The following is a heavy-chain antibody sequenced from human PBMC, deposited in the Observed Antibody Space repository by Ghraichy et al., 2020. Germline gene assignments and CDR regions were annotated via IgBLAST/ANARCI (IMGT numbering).Heavy chain of an antibody. J-gene: IGHJ3*02. D-gene: IGHD3-22*01. Sequence: SETLSLTCTVSGGSISSGGYYWSWIRQHPGKGLEWIGYIYYSGSTYYNPSLKSRVTISVDTSKNQFSLKLSSVTAADTALYYCARAVDSSVNDAFDIWGQGTMVTVSS. CDR3: ARAVDSSVNDAFDI. CDR1: GGSISSGGYY. CDR2: IYYSGST. V-gene: IGHV4-31*03.